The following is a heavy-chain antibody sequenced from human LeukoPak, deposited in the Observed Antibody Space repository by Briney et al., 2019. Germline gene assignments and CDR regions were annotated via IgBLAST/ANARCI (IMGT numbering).Heavy chain of an antibody. Sequence: SETLSLTCAVYGGSFSGYYWSWIRQPPGKGLEWIGEINHSGSAKYNPSLKSRVTISVDTSKNQFSLKLSSVTAADTALYYCARDQVQLVRYYYYYMDVWGKGTTVTISS. CDR2: INHSGSA. V-gene: IGHV4-34*01. D-gene: IGHD6-13*01. J-gene: IGHJ6*03. CDR3: ARDQVQLVRYYYYYMDV. CDR1: GGSFSGYY.